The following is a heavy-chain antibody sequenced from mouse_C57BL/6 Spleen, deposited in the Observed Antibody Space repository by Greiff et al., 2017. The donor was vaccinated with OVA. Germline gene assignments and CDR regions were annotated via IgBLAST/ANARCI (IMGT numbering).Heavy chain of an antibody. Sequence: LVESGPELVKPGASVKLSCKASGYTFTSYDINWVKQRPGQGLEWIGWIYPRDGSTKYNEKFKGKATLTVDTSSSTAYMELHSLTSEDSAVYFCARSDTTDYWGQGTSVTVSS. CDR2: IYPRDGST. V-gene: IGHV1-85*01. CDR1: GYTFTSYD. CDR3: ARSDTTDY. J-gene: IGHJ4*01.